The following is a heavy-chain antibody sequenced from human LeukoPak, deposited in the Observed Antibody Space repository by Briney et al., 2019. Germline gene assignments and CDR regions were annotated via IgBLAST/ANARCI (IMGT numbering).Heavy chain of an antibody. CDR1: GFTFSSYS. Sequence: PGGSLRLSCAASGFTFSSYSMNWVRQAPGKGLEWVSSISSSSSYIYYADSVKGRFTISRDNAKNSLYLQMDSLRAEDTAVYYCAVGYCTNGVCSNFDYWGQGTLVTVSS. J-gene: IGHJ4*02. D-gene: IGHD2-8*01. CDR2: ISSSSSYI. V-gene: IGHV3-21*01. CDR3: AVGYCTNGVCSNFDY.